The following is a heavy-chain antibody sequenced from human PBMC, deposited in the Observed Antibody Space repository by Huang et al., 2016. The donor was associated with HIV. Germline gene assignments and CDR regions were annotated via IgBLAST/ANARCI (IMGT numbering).Heavy chain of an antibody. D-gene: IGHD4-17*01. J-gene: IGHJ4*02. CDR3: ARKATVTAGIDY. CDR1: GYTFSTYG. CDR2: ISAYNGDI. Sequence: QIQLVQSAAEVKKPGASVKVSCRASGYTFSTYGISWVRQAPGQGLEWMGWISAYNGDIKFAQNFKGRLTMTTDTSTLTAYMELRSLRSDDKALYYCARKATVTAGIDYWGQGTLVTVSS. V-gene: IGHV1-18*01.